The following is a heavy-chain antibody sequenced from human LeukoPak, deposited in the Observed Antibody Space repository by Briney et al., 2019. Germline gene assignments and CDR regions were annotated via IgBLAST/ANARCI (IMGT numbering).Heavy chain of an antibody. J-gene: IGHJ3*02. Sequence: ASVKVSCKASGYTFTGYYMHWVRQAPGQGLEWMGWIDTNTGNPTYAQDFTGRFVISLDTSVSTTYLQISSLKAEDTAVYYCARRGPIGNYDAFDIWGQGTMVTVSS. V-gene: IGHV7-4-1*02. D-gene: IGHD1-1*01. CDR2: IDTNTGNP. CDR1: GYTFTGYY. CDR3: ARRGPIGNYDAFDI.